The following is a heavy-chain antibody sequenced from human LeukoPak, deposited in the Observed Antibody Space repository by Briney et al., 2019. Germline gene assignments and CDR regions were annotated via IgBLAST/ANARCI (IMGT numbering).Heavy chain of an antibody. D-gene: IGHD6-19*01. CDR2: ISGSGGST. V-gene: IGHV3-23*01. CDR3: ARDRVGGSFDF. Sequence: PGGSLRLSCAASGFTFSSYAMSWVRQAPGKGLEWVSAISGSGGSTYYADSMKGRFTISRDNAENSLYLQMSSLRADDTAVYYCARDRVGGSFDFWGQGTLVTVSS. J-gene: IGHJ4*02. CDR1: GFTFSSYA.